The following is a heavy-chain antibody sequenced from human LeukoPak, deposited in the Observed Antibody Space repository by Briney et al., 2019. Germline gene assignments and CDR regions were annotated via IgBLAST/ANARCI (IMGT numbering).Heavy chain of an antibody. V-gene: IGHV1-18*01. D-gene: IGHD4-23*01. Sequence: ASVKVSCKASGYTFTSYGISWVRQAPGQGLEWMGWISAYNGNTNYAQKFQGRVTMTRDTSVSTAYMELSRLRSDDTAVYYCARGTVVTPSYFDYWGQGTLVTVSS. CDR2: ISAYNGNT. CDR3: ARGTVVTPSYFDY. CDR1: GYTFTSYG. J-gene: IGHJ4*02.